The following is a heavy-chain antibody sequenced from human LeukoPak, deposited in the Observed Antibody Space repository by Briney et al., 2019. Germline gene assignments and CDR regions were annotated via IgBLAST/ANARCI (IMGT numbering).Heavy chain of an antibody. CDR2: ISGSGGST. CDR1: GFTFSSYA. CDR3: AKSPYYDILTGYSFDY. J-gene: IGHJ4*02. Sequence: GGSLRPSCAASGFTFSSYAMSWVRQAPGKGLEWVSAISGSGGSTYYADSVKGRFTISRDNSKNTLYLQMNSLRAEDTAVYYCAKSPYYDILTGYSFDYWGQGTLVTVSS. V-gene: IGHV3-23*01. D-gene: IGHD3-9*01.